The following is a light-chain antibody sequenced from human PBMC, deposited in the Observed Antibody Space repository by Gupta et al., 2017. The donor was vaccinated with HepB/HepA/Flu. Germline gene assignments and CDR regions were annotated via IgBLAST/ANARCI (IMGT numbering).Light chain of an antibody. Sequence: QSALTQPASVSGSPGQSITISCTGTSSDVGSYNYVSWYQQHPGKAPKLMIYDVSNRPSGVSDRFSGSKSGNTASLTISGLQAEDEADYYCNSYTTSSTYVFGAGTKVTGL. V-gene: IGLV2-14*01. CDR3: NSYTTSSTYV. J-gene: IGLJ1*01. CDR2: DVS. CDR1: SSDVGSYNY.